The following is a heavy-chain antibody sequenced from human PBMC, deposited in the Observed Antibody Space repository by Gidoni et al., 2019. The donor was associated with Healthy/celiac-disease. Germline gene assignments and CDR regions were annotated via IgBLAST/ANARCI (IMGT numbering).Heavy chain of an antibody. J-gene: IGHJ3*02. CDR2: IKSKTDGGTT. CDR1: GFTFSNAW. Sequence: EVQLVESGGGLVKPGGSLRLSCAASGFTFSNAWMNWVRQAPGKGLEWVGRIKSKTDGGTTDYAAPVKGRFTISRDDSKNTLYLQMNSLKTEDTAVYYCTTDSSQWLVLDAFDIWGQGTMVTVSS. V-gene: IGHV3-15*07. D-gene: IGHD6-19*01. CDR3: TTDSSQWLVLDAFDI.